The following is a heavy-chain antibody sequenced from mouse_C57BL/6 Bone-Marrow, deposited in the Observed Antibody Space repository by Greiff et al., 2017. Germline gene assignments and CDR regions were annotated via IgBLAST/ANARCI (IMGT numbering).Heavy chain of an antibody. D-gene: IGHD1-2*01. CDR3: ARGDTTAVWYFDV. J-gene: IGHJ1*03. CDR1: GYTFTSYW. Sequence: QVHVKQPGAELVMPGASVKLSCKASGYTFTSYWMHWVKQRPGQGLEWIGEIDPSDSYTNYNQKFKGKSTLTVDKSSSTAYMQLSSLTSEDSAVYYCARGDTTAVWYFDVWGTGTTVTVSS. V-gene: IGHV1-69*01. CDR2: IDPSDSYT.